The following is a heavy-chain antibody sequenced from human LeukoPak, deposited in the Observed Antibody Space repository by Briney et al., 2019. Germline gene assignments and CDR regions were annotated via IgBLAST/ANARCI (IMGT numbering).Heavy chain of an antibody. V-gene: IGHV5-10-1*01. J-gene: IGHJ6*02. Sequence: KPGESLRISCKDSGHSFTSYWISWVRQMPGKGLEWMGRIDPGDSYTNYSPSFQGHVTISVDKSISTAYLQWTSLKSSDSAMYYCARRGYYYYGMDVWGQGTTVTVSS. CDR1: GHSFTSYW. CDR3: ARRGYYYYGMDV. D-gene: IGHD3-10*01. CDR2: IDPGDSYT.